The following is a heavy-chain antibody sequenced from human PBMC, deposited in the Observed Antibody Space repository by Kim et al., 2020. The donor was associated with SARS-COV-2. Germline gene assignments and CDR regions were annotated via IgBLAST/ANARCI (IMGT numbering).Heavy chain of an antibody. Sequence: GGSLRLSCAASGFTFSIYAMSWVRQAPEKGLEWVSLIYSDGTTHYADSVKGRFTISRDNSKNTLSLQMSSLRAEDTAIYYCVRDLDGGDTYWGQGTLVTVSS. D-gene: IGHD2-21*02. CDR1: GFTFSIYA. J-gene: IGHJ4*02. CDR3: VRDLDGGDTY. V-gene: IGHV3-23*03. CDR2: IYSDGTT.